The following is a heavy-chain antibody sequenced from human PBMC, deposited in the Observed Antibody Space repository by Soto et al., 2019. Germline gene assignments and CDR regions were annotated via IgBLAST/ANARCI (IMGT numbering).Heavy chain of an antibody. D-gene: IGHD1-26*01. J-gene: IGHJ4*02. Sequence: GDSLKISCRCSGYTFSTFWIAWVRHLPGKGLEWMATIYPGDHETRYSPSFHGKVTISADKSINSVYLQWRILEASDSAFYYGARSPRSRPYFDYGCQGALVAVSS. CDR2: IYPGDHET. V-gene: IGHV5-51*01. CDR3: ARSPRSRPYFDY. CDR1: GYTFSTFW.